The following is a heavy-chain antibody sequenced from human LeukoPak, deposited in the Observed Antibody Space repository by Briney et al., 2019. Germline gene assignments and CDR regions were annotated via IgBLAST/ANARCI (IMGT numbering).Heavy chain of an antibody. CDR2: IFPGDSDT. D-gene: IGHD6-13*01. CDR1: GYSFTSYW. V-gene: IGHV5-51*01. Sequence: GESPKISCKGSGYSFTSYWIGWVRQLPGKGLEWMGIIFPGDSDTRYSPSFQGQVTISADKSISTAYLQWSSLKASDTAMYYCARSLGAAAGIFQHWGQGTLVTVSS. CDR3: ARSLGAAAGIFQH. J-gene: IGHJ1*01.